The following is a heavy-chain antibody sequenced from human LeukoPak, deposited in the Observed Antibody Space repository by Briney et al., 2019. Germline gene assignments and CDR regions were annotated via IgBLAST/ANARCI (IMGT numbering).Heavy chain of an antibody. D-gene: IGHD3-10*01. CDR1: GGSFNSDDYY. V-gene: IGHV4-61*08. CDR2: IYYGGNT. J-gene: IGHJ4*02. Sequence: SETLSLTCGVSGGSFNSDDYYWNWIRQPPGRGLEWIGYIYYGGNTNYNPSLRSRVTISMDTSKNQFSLKVNSVTAADTAVYFCASGPRNYYYSGSYHYWGQGTLVTVSS. CDR3: ASGPRNYYYSGSYHY.